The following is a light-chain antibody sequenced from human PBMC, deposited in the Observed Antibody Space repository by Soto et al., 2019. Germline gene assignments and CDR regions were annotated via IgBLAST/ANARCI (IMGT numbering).Light chain of an antibody. J-gene: IGKJ5*01. V-gene: IGKV3-20*01. CDR1: QSVSSNY. CDR3: QQYGSSRT. Sequence: EIVLTQSPGTLSLSPGERATLSCRASQSVSSNYLAWYQQKPGQAPRLLIYGASSRATGISDRFSGSGSGTDFTLPISRLEPEDFSVYYCQQYGSSRTFGQGTRLEIK. CDR2: GAS.